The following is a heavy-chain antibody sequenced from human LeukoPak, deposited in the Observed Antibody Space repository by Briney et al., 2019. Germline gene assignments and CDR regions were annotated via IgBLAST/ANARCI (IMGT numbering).Heavy chain of an antibody. V-gene: IGHV4-4*07. D-gene: IGHD3-22*01. J-gene: IGHJ4*02. CDR3: ARVGPEWLLLRPGSHYFDY. CDR1: GGSISSYY. CDR2: IYTSGST. Sequence: SETLSLTCTVSGGSISSYYRSWIRQPAGKGLEWIGRIYTSGSTNYNPSLKSRVTMSVDTPKNQFSLKLSSVTAADTAVYYCARVGPEWLLLRPGSHYFDYWGQGTLVTVSS.